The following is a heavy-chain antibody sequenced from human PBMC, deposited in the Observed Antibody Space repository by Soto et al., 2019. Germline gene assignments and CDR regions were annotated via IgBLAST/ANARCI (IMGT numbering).Heavy chain of an antibody. D-gene: IGHD6-13*01. Sequence: ASVKVSCKASGYTFTGYYMHWVRQAPGQGLEWMGWINPNSGGTNYAQKFQGWVTMTRDTSISTAYMELSRLRSDDTAVYYCARDSSSSWYAFDIWGQGTMVTVSS. CDR1: GYTFTGYY. J-gene: IGHJ3*02. V-gene: IGHV1-2*04. CDR3: ARDSSSSWYAFDI. CDR2: INPNSGGT.